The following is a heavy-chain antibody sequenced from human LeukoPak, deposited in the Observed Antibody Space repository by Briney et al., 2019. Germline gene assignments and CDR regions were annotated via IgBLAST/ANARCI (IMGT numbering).Heavy chain of an antibody. V-gene: IGHV3-21*01. J-gene: IGHJ4*02. CDR2: ISSSSSSYI. Sequence: PGGSLRLSCAASGFTFSSYSMNWVRQAPGKGLEWVSSISSSSSSYIYYADSVKGRFTISRDNAKNSLYLQMNSLRAEDTAVYYCARGGHSSSWRGEIHYFDYWGQGTLVTVSS. D-gene: IGHD6-13*01. CDR3: ARGGHSSSWRGEIHYFDY. CDR1: GFTFSSYS.